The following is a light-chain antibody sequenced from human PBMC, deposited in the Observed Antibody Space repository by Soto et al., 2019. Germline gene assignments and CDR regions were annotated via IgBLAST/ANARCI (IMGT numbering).Light chain of an antibody. CDR1: TSNIGTNY. J-gene: IGLJ2*01. Sequence: QSVLTQPPSVSAAPGQTISLSCSGRTSNIGTNYVSWYQYLPGTARKLLIYDNDKRPSGIPDRFSGSKSDTSATLGITGLQTGDEADYYCGTWDSSLSAVVFGGGTKLTVL. CDR3: GTWDSSLSAVV. V-gene: IGLV1-51*01. CDR2: DND.